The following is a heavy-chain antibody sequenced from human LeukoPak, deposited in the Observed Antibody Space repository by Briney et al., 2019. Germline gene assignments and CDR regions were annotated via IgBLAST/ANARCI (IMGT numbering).Heavy chain of an antibody. Sequence: SQTLSLTCTVSGGSISSGDYYWSWIRQPPGKGLEWIGYIYYSGSTYYNPSLKSRVTISVDTSKNQFSLKLSSVTAADTAVYYCARAARIVGATAYYYYYMDVWGKGTTVTASS. J-gene: IGHJ6*03. CDR1: GGSISSGDYY. D-gene: IGHD1-26*01. CDR3: ARAARIVGATAYYYYYMDV. V-gene: IGHV4-30-4*08. CDR2: IYYSGST.